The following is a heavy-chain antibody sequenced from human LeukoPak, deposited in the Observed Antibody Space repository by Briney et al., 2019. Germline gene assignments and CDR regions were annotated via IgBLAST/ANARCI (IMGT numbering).Heavy chain of an antibody. CDR2: ISYDGTDA. V-gene: IGHV3-30-3*02. D-gene: IGHD4-17*01. CDR3: AKRVTVTTIQFYFDY. CDR1: GFTLSTYA. Sequence: PGRSLRLSCAASGFTLSTYAMHWVRQAPGKGLEWVAVISYDGTDAYYADSVKGRFTISRDTSKNSLYLQMNSLRAEDTAVYYCAKRVTVTTIQFYFDYWGQGTLVTVSS. J-gene: IGHJ4*02.